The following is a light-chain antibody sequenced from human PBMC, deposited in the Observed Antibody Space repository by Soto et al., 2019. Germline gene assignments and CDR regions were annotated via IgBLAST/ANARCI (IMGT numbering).Light chain of an antibody. CDR3: CSYAGSSTFV. V-gene: IGLV2-23*02. J-gene: IGLJ2*01. CDR1: SSDVGSYNL. Sequence: QSVLTQPASVSGSPGQSIIIACTGTSSDVGSYNLVSWYQQHPGKAPKLMIYEDSKRPSGVSNRFSGSKSGNTASLTISGLQAEDEADYYCCSYAGSSTFVFGGGTKLTVL. CDR2: EDS.